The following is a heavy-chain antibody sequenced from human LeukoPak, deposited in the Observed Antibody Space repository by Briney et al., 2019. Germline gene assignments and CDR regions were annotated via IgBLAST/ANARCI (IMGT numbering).Heavy chain of an antibody. J-gene: IGHJ4*02. D-gene: IGHD3-16*02. CDR3: ARHWEDYVWGSYRQQGLGIDY. CDR1: GGSISSSSYY. V-gene: IGHV4-39*01. Sequence: PSETLSLTCTVSGGSISSSSYYWGWIRQPPGKGLEWIGSIYYSGSTYYNPSLKSRVTISVDTSKNQFSLKLSSVTAADTAVYYCARHWEDYVWGSYRQQGLGIDYWGQGTLVTVSS. CDR2: IYYSGST.